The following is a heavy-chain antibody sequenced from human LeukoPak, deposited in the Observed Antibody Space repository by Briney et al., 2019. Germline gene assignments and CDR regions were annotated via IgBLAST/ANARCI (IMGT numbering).Heavy chain of an antibody. J-gene: IGHJ3*02. CDR1: GGSISSYY. CDR2: IYSSGNT. V-gene: IGHV4-4*07. Sequence: SETLSLTCTVSGGSISSYYWSWIRRPAGEGLEWIGRIYSSGNTNYNPSLKSRVTISVDTSKNQLSLNLNSVTAADTAVYYCARNRNYAFDIWGQGTMVTVSS. CDR3: ARNRNYAFDI. D-gene: IGHD1-7*01.